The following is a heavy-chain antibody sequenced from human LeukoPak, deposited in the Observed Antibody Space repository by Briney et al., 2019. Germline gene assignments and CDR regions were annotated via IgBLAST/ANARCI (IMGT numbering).Heavy chain of an antibody. CDR3: ARYGITGTTRAFDI. Sequence: GGSLRLSCAASGFTFSSYDMHWVRQGTGKGLEWVSGIGTAGDTYYPGSVKGRFTISRDNSKNTLYLQMNSLRAEDTAVYYCARYGITGTTRAFDIWGQGTMVTVSS. CDR2: IGTAGDT. J-gene: IGHJ3*02. D-gene: IGHD1-20*01. V-gene: IGHV3-13*01. CDR1: GFTFSSYD.